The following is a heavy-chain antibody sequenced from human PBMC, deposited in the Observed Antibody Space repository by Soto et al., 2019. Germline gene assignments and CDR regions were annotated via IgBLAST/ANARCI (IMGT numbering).Heavy chain of an antibody. CDR3: VMGGSSPNFDY. Sequence: SVKVSCKASGGTFSSYAISWVLQAPGQGLEWMGGIIPIFGTANYAQKFQGRVTITADESTSTAYMELSSLRSEDTAVYYCVMGGSSPNFDYRGQGPLVTLSS. J-gene: IGHJ4*02. D-gene: IGHD6-6*01. V-gene: IGHV1-69*13. CDR2: IIPIFGTA. CDR1: GGTFSSYA.